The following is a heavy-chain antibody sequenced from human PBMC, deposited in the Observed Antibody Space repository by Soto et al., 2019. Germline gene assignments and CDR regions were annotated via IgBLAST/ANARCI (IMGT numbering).Heavy chain of an antibody. V-gene: IGHV3-49*03. CDR2: IRSKAYGGTT. D-gene: IGHD3-16*02. J-gene: IGHJ5*02. Sequence: GGSLGLSCTASGFTFGDYAMSWFRQAPGKGLEWVGFIRSKAYGGTTEYAASVKGRFTISRDDSKSIAYLQMNSLKTEDTAVYYCTRDLGDYIWGSYRSPFDPWGQGTLVTVSS. CDR3: TRDLGDYIWGSYRSPFDP. CDR1: GFTFGDYA.